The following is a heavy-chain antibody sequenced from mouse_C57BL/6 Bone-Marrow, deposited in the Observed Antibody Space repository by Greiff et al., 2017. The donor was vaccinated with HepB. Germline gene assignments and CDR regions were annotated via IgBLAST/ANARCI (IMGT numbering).Heavy chain of an antibody. D-gene: IGHD1-1*01. J-gene: IGHJ2*01. CDR3: ARVGVTTVDY. CDR1: GYTFTSYG. Sequence: QVQLKQSGAELARPGASVKLSCKASGYTFTSYGISWVKQRTGQGLEWIGEIYPRSGNTYYNEKFKGKATLTADKSSSTAYMELRSLTSEDSAVYFCARVGVTTVDYWGQGTTPTVSS. CDR2: IYPRSGNT. V-gene: IGHV1-81*01.